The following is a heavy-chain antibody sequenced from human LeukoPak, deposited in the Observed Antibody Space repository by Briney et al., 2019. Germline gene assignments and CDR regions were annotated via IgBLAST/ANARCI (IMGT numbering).Heavy chain of an antibody. CDR1: GFTFDDYG. Sequence: GGSLRLSCAASGFTFDDYGKSWVRQAPGKGLEWVSGINWNGGSTGYADSVKGRFAISRDNARNSLYLQMNSLRAEDTALYYCARDRKFTDAFDIWGQGTMVTVSS. V-gene: IGHV3-20*04. J-gene: IGHJ3*02. CDR3: ARDRKFTDAFDI. CDR2: INWNGGST.